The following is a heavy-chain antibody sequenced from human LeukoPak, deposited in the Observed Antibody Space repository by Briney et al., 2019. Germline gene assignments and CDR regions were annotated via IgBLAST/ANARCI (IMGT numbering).Heavy chain of an antibody. D-gene: IGHD4-17*01. Sequence: SETLSLTCTVSGGSISSYYWSWIRQPPGKGLEWIGYIYYSGSTNYNPSLKSRVTISVDTSKNQFSLKLSSVTAADTAVYYCASTVTTVDYWGQGTLVTVSS. CDR2: IYYSGST. J-gene: IGHJ4*02. CDR3: ASTVTTVDY. CDR1: GGSISSYY. V-gene: IGHV4-59*12.